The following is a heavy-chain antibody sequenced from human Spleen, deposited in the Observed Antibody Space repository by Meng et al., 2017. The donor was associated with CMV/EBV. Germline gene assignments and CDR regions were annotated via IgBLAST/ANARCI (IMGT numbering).Heavy chain of an antibody. V-gene: IGHV1-18*01. J-gene: IGHJ3*02. CDR3: ARWRSYSSSRADALDI. D-gene: IGHD6-6*01. Sequence: ASVKVSCKASGYTFTSYGISWVRQAPGQGLVWMGWISGYNGNTKYAQKLQGRVSVTADTSTNTAYMDLRSLRSDDTAVYYCARWRSYSSSRADALDIWGQGTMVTVSS. CDR1: GYTFTSYG. CDR2: ISGYNGNT.